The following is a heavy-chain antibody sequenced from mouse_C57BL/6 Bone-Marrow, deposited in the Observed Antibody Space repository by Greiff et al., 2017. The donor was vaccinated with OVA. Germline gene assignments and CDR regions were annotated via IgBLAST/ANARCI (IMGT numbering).Heavy chain of an antibody. J-gene: IGHJ1*03. V-gene: IGHV5-4*01. CDR1: GFTFSSYA. Sequence: DVKLQESGGGLVKPGGSLKLSCAASGFTFSSYAMSWVRQTPEKRLEWVATISDGGSYTYYPDNVKGRFTISRDNAKNNLYLQMSHLKSEDTAMYYCARDCTTVVAHWYFDVWGTGTTVTVSS. CDR3: ARDCTTVVAHWYFDV. D-gene: IGHD1-1*01. CDR2: ISDGGSYT.